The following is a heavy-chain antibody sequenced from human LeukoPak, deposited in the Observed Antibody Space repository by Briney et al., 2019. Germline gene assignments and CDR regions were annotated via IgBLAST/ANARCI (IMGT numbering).Heavy chain of an antibody. CDR2: ITSSSTYM. J-gene: IGHJ4*02. V-gene: IGHV3-21*01. D-gene: IGHD3-22*01. CDR1: GFTFNSYN. CDR3: ASSRYDSSGYYGIIGY. Sequence: GGPLRLSCAASGFTFNSYNMNWVRQAPGKGLEWVSSITSSSTYMYYADSVKGRFTISRGNAKNSLYLQMNSLRAEDTALYYCASSRYDSSGYYGIIGYWGQGTLVTVSS.